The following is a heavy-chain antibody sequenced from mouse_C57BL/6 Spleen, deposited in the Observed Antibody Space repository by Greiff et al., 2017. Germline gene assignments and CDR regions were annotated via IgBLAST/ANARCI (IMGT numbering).Heavy chain of an antibody. CDR3: ARHEENGYYFDY. V-gene: IGHV1-62-2*01. CDR2: FYPGSGSI. J-gene: IGHJ2*01. CDR1: GYTFAEYT. D-gene: IGHD2-2*01. Sequence: VQLKESGAELVKPGASVKLSCKASGYTFAEYTIHWVKQRSGQGLEWIGWFYPGSGSIKYNEKFKDKATLTADKSSSTVYMELSRLTSEDSAVYFCARHEENGYYFDYWGQGTTLTVSS.